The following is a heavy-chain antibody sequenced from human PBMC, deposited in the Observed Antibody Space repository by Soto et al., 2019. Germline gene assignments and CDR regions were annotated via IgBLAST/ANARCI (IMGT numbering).Heavy chain of an antibody. D-gene: IGHD1-26*01. CDR1: GFTFSSYA. CDR3: VRDDKWAFDI. V-gene: IGHV3-48*02. Sequence: EAHLVESGGGLVQPGRSRRLSCAASGFTFSSYAFNWVRQAPGKGLEWISYISVGSGTIFYADSVKGRFTISRDDAQNSHYLQVNTLRDEDTAIYFCVRDDKWAFDIWGQGTTVIVSS. J-gene: IGHJ3*02. CDR2: ISVGSGTI.